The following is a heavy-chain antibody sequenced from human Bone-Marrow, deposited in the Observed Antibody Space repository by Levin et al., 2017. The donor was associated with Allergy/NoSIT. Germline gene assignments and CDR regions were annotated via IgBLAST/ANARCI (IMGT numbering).Heavy chain of an antibody. Sequence: SCAASGFTFSSYGMHWVRQAPGKGLEWVAVIWYDGSNKYYADSVKGRFTISRDNSKNTLYLQMNSLRAEDTAVYYCARATGSSSWPRNYYYYYGMDVWGQGTTVTVSS. V-gene: IGHV3-33*01. J-gene: IGHJ6*02. CDR2: IWYDGSNK. D-gene: IGHD6-13*01. CDR3: ARATGSSSWPRNYYYYYGMDV. CDR1: GFTFSSYG.